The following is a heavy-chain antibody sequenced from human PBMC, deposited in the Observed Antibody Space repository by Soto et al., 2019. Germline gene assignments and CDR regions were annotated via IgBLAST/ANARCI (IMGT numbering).Heavy chain of an antibody. J-gene: IGHJ4*02. Sequence: QVQLVASGGGVVQQGRSLTLSCEASGFTFRRHAIHWVRQAPGKGLEWVAVISRDGSNEYYEDSVKGRFTISRDNSKNTLFLQLNSLRLEDTAVYYCARSRNGGVADSFDCWGQGTLVTVSS. CDR1: GFTFRRHA. CDR2: ISRDGSNE. V-gene: IGHV3-30-3*01. CDR3: ARSRNGGVADSFDC. D-gene: IGHD3-10*01.